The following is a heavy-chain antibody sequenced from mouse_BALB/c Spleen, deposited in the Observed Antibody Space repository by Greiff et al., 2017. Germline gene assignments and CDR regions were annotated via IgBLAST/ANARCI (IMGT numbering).Heavy chain of an antibody. CDR3: ARSGAITTVVATDWYFDV. Sequence: VQLQQSGAELVKPGASVKLSCTASGFNIKDTYMHWVKQRPEPGLEWIGRIDPANGNTKYDPKFQGKATIPEDTSSNPAYLQLSSLTSEDTAVYDCARSGAITTVVATDWYFDVWGAGTTVTVSS. J-gene: IGHJ1*01. CDR1: GFNIKDTY. D-gene: IGHD1-1*01. V-gene: IGHV14-3*02. CDR2: IDPANGNT.